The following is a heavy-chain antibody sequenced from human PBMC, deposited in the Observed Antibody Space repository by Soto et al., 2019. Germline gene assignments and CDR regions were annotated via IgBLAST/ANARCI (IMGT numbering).Heavy chain of an antibody. Sequence: SVKVSCKASGYTFTSYAISWVRQAPGQGLEWMGGIIPIFGTANYAQKFQGRVTITADESTSTAYMELSSLRSEDTAVYYCARGHIVLVPAAKYYFDYWGQGTLVTVSS. D-gene: IGHD2-2*01. V-gene: IGHV1-69*13. J-gene: IGHJ4*02. CDR2: IIPIFGTA. CDR3: ARGHIVLVPAAKYYFDY. CDR1: GYTFTSYA.